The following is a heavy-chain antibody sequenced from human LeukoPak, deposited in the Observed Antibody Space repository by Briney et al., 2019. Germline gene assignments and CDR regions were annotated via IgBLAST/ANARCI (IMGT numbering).Heavy chain of an antibody. Sequence: GGSLRLSCAASGFTVSSNYMSWVRQAPGKGLEWVSVIYSGGSTYYADSVKGRFTISRDNSKNTLYLQMNSLRAGDTAVYYCARAGAAAGTFDYWGQGTLVTVSS. CDR3: ARAGAAAGTFDY. V-gene: IGHV3-53*01. D-gene: IGHD6-13*01. CDR1: GFTVSSNY. CDR2: IYSGGST. J-gene: IGHJ4*02.